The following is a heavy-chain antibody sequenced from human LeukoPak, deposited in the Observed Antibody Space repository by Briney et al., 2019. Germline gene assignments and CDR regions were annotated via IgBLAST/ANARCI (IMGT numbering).Heavy chain of an antibody. J-gene: IGHJ6*03. CDR2: INPSGGST. CDR3: ARDHIDFWSGYLYYYHMDV. D-gene: IGHD3-3*01. CDR1: GYTFTSYY. Sequence: ASVKVSCKASGYTFTSYYMHWVRQAPGQGLEWMGIINPSGGSTSYAQKFQGRVTMTRDMSTSTVYMELSSLRSEDTAVYYCARDHIDFWSGYLYYYHMDVWGKGTTVTVSS. V-gene: IGHV1-46*01.